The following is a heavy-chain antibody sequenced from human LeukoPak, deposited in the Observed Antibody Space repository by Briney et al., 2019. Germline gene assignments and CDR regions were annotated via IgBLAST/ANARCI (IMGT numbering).Heavy chain of an antibody. J-gene: IGHJ5*02. V-gene: IGHV1-2*02. Sequence: GASVKVSCKASGYTFTGYYMHWVRQAPGQGLEWMGWINPNSGGTNYAQKFQGRVTMTRDTSISTAYMELSRLRSDDTAVYYCARNVYDILTGWGFDPWGQGTLVTVSS. D-gene: IGHD3-9*01. CDR3: ARNVYDILTGWGFDP. CDR2: INPNSGGT. CDR1: GYTFTGYY.